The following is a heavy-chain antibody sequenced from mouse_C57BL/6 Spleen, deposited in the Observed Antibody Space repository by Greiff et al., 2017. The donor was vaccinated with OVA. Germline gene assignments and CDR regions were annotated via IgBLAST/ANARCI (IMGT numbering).Heavy chain of an antibody. CDR1: GFTLSDYG. CDR3: ARPYGNYKAWSAY. Sequence: EVMPVESGGGLVKPGGSLKLSCAASGFTLSDYGMHWVRQAPEKGLEWVAYISSGSSTIYYADTVKGRFTISRDNATNTLFLQMTSLRSEDTAMYYCARPYGNYKAWSAYWGQGTLVTVSA. CDR2: ISSGSSTI. D-gene: IGHD2-1*01. J-gene: IGHJ3*01. V-gene: IGHV5-17*01.